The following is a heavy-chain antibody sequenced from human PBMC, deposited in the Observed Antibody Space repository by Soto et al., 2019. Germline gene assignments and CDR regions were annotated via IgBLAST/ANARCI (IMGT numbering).Heavy chain of an antibody. CDR3: ARDVAAADY. J-gene: IGHJ4*02. CDR2: INAGNGNT. Sequence: QVQLVQSGAEEKKPGASVKVSCKASGYSFTSYAMHWVRQAPGQRLEWMGWINAGNGNTKYSQKFQGRVTITRDTSASTAYMELSSLRSGDRAGDYCARDVAAADYWGQGTLVTVSS. D-gene: IGHD6-13*01. V-gene: IGHV1-3*05. CDR1: GYSFTSYA.